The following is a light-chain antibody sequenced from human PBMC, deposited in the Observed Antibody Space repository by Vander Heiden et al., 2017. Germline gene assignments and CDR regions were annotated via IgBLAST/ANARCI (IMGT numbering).Light chain of an antibody. Sequence: QSALTQPASVPGSPGQSTTISSTRTSSDVGGYNYVSWYQQHPGKAPKVMIYDVSHRPSGVSSRFSGSKSGSTASLTISGLQAEDEADYYCGSYRSSSTRYVFGTGTKVTVL. J-gene: IGLJ1*01. CDR2: DVS. V-gene: IGLV2-14*03. CDR1: SSDVGGYNY. CDR3: GSYRSSSTRYV.